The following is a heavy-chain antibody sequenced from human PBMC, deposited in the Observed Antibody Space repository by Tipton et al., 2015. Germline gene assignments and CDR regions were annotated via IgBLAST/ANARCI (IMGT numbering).Heavy chain of an antibody. Sequence: TLSLTCAVSGGSISSSNWWSWVRQPPGKGLECIGYIHNSGNTDYNPSLKSRVTISVDTSKNQFSLKLSSVTAADTAVYYCARDAGRYYDSSGLSWYFDLWGRGTLVTVSS. D-gene: IGHD3-22*01. CDR3: ARDAGRYYDSSGLSWYFDL. CDR2: IHNSGNT. V-gene: IGHV4-4*02. J-gene: IGHJ2*01. CDR1: GGSISSSNW.